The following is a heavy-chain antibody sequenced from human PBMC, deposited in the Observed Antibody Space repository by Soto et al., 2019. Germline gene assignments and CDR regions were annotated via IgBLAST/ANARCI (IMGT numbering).Heavy chain of an antibody. CDR1: GFTFSLYG. Sequence: QVQLVESGGGVVQPGMSLKLSCTTSGFTFSLYGMHWVRQAPGKGLEWLAVISFDAKNIYYADSVKGRFTISRDNSKTTLFLQMSHLRADDTAVYFCAKGSQAAAVLDHWGQGALVTVAS. CDR2: ISFDAKNI. J-gene: IGHJ4*02. CDR3: AKGSQAAAVLDH. D-gene: IGHD6-25*01. V-gene: IGHV3-30*18.